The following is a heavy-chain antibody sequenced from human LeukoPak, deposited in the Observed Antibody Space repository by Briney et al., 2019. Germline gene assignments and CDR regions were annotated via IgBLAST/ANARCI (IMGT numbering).Heavy chain of an antibody. J-gene: IGHJ5*02. D-gene: IGHD2-8*01. V-gene: IGHV4-59*01. Sequence: SETLSLTCTVSGGSISRYYWSWIRQPPGKGLEWIGYIYYSGSTNYSPSLKSRVTISVDTSKNQFSLKLSSVTAADTAVYYCARAGGNGWFDPWGQGTLVTVSS. CDR1: GGSISRYY. CDR2: IYYSGST. CDR3: ARAGGNGWFDP.